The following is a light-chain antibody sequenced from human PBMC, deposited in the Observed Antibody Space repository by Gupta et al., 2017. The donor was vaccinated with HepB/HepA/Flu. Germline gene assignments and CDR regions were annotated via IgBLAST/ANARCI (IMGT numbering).Light chain of an antibody. Sequence: SYVLTQPPSVSVAPGKTARLSCGGNNIGSKSVHWYPQKPGQAPVLVVYDDRDRPSGIPVRFSGSNSGNTATLTISRVEAGDEADYYCQVWDSSHDHYVFGTGTTVTVL. V-gene: IGLV3-21*03. CDR3: QVWDSSHDHYV. CDR1: NIGSKS. J-gene: IGLJ1*01. CDR2: DDR.